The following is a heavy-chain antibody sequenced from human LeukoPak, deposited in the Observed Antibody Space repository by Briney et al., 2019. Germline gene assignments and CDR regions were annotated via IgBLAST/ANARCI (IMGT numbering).Heavy chain of an antibody. CDR2: IRFDGIQQ. J-gene: IGHJ6*03. V-gene: IGHV3-30*02. CDR1: GFTFSNYG. Sequence: GGSLRLSCTASGFTFSNYGMHWVRQAPGKGLEWVALIRFDGIQQYYADSMKGRFTISRDNSKNTVYLQIYSLTPDDTAVYFCSKTSLSDSSGHYYYMDVWGKGTTVTISS. CDR3: SKTSLSDSSGHYYYMDV. D-gene: IGHD3-3*01.